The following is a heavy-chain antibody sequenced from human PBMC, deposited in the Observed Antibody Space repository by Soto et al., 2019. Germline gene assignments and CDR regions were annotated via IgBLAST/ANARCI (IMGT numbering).Heavy chain of an antibody. J-gene: IGHJ6*02. V-gene: IGHV4-34*01. CDR3: ARGKYYYGSGSYYPRRYYYYGMDV. CDR1: GGSFSGYY. D-gene: IGHD3-10*01. Sequence: SETLSLTCAVYGGSFSGYYWSWIRQPPGKGLEWIGEINHSGSTNYNPSLKSRVTISVDTSKNQFSLKLSSVTAADTAVYYCARGKYYYGSGSYYPRRYYYYGMDVWGQGTTVT. CDR2: INHSGST.